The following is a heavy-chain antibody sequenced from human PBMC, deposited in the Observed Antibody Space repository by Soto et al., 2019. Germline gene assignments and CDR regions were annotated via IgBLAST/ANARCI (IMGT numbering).Heavy chain of an antibody. Sequence: QVQLVQSGAEVKKPGSSVKVSCKASGGTFSSYAISWVRQAPGQGLEWMGGIIPIFGTANYAQKFQGRVTITADESTGTAYMELSSLRSEDTAVYYCARGYCSGGSCYGPSDYWGQGTLVTVSS. D-gene: IGHD2-15*01. CDR1: GGTFSSYA. CDR3: ARGYCSGGSCYGPSDY. J-gene: IGHJ4*02. V-gene: IGHV1-69*12. CDR2: IIPIFGTA.